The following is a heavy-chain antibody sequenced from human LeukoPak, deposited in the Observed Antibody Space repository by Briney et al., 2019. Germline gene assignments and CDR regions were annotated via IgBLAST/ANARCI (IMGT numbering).Heavy chain of an antibody. CDR2: ISGSGSTT. Sequence: GGSLRLSCAASGFTFSSYAMSWVRQAPGKGLEWVSAISGSGSTTYYADSVKGRFTISRDNSKNTLFLQMNSLRAEDTAVYYCAKDRRGYDPGAFDYWGQGTLVTVSS. D-gene: IGHD5-12*01. CDR3: AKDRRGYDPGAFDY. CDR1: GFTFSSYA. J-gene: IGHJ4*02. V-gene: IGHV3-23*01.